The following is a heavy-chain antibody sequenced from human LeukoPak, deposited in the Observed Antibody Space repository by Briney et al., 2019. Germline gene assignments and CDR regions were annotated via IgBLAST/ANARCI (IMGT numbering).Heavy chain of an antibody. J-gene: IGHJ4*02. Sequence: GGFLRLSCAASVLIISREFMSWVRQAPGQGLEWVAIIYSDGNTVYAESVKGRFTISRDTSKNRLFLHMDSLRVEDTALYYCAKVATTPVWAPDYWGQGTLVTVSS. CDR1: VLIISREF. CDR2: IYSDGNT. D-gene: IGHD1-1*01. CDR3: AKVATTPVWAPDY. V-gene: IGHV3-53*01.